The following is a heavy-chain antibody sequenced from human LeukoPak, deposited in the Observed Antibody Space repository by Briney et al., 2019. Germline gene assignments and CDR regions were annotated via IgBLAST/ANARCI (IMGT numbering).Heavy chain of an antibody. V-gene: IGHV3-23*01. CDR2: ISASGGYT. CDR1: GLTFSSSG. J-gene: IGHJ4*02. D-gene: IGHD6-19*01. CDR3: ATGTSVWYYFDY. Sequence: GGSLRLSCAASGLTFSSSGMTWVRQAPGKGLEWVSSISASGGYTEYADSVKGRFTISRDDSRNTLSLQMNSLRADDTAVYYCATGTSVWYYFDYWGQGTLVTVSS.